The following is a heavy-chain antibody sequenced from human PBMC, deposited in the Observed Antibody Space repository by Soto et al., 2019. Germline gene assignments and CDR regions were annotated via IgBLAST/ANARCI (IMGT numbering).Heavy chain of an antibody. J-gene: IGHJ4*02. CDR1: GFTCISYG. CDR3: AKDRGGDCHDNSCYFGADY. Sequence: LRLSCVVSGFTCISYGMHLFRQAPGKGRECVAVISDTGSSHYYAASVEGRFTISRENSKNTLSLHMDRLRVEDTAVYYCAKDRGGDCHDNSCYFGADYWGQGTPVTVSS. CDR2: ISDTGSSH. V-gene: IGHV3-30*18. D-gene: IGHD2-2*01.